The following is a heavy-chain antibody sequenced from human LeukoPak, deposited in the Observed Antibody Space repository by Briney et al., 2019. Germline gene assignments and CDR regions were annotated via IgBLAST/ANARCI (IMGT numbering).Heavy chain of an antibody. J-gene: IGHJ6*03. CDR3: TRYGDFILYYYYYYMDV. D-gene: IGHD4-17*01. Sequence: VQPGRSLRLSCTASGFTFGDYAMCWFRQAPGKGREWVGFIRSKAYGGTTEYAASVKGRFTISRDDSKSIAYLQMNSLKTEHTAVYYCTRYGDFILYYYYYYMDVWGKGTTVTVSS. CDR2: IRSKAYGGTT. V-gene: IGHV3-49*03. CDR1: GFTFGDYA.